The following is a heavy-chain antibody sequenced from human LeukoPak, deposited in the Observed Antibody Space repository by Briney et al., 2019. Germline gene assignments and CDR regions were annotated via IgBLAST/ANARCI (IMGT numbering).Heavy chain of an antibody. Sequence: SETLSLTCTVSGGSISSYYWSWIRQPPGKGLEWIGYIYYSGSTNYNPSLKSRVTMSVDTSKNQFSLKLSSVTAADTAVYYCARNAAVAALFPYYFDYWGQGTLVTVSS. V-gene: IGHV4-59*01. CDR1: GGSISSYY. CDR2: IYYSGST. CDR3: ARNAAVAALFPYYFDY. J-gene: IGHJ4*02. D-gene: IGHD6-19*01.